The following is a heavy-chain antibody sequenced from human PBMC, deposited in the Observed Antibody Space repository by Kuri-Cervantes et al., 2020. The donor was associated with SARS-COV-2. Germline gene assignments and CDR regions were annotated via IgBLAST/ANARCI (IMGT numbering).Heavy chain of an antibody. CDR1: GGSFSGYY. D-gene: IGHD5-24*01. CDR3: ARMDGYTLLDY. CDR2: INHSGST. J-gene: IGHJ4*02. Sequence: ESLKISCAVYGGSFSGYYWSWIRQPPGKGLEWIGEINHSGSTNYNPSLKSRVTISVDTSKNQFSLKLSSVTAADTAVYYCARMDGYTLLDYWGQGTLVTVSS. V-gene: IGHV4-34*01.